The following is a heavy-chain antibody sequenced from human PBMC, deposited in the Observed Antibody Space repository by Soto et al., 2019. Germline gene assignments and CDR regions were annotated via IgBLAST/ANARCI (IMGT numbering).Heavy chain of an antibody. V-gene: IGHV3-72*01. CDR3: AVDTVGTGSF. CDR1: GVTLSDYT. Sequence: EVQVVESGGGMVQPGGSLILSCAASGVTLSDYTIDWVRQAPGKGLEWVGRSRHKTDGYTTEYAASVRGSFTFSSDDSKSSLYLQMNSRKPEDTAMYYGAVDTVGTGSFWGQGTLVTASS. J-gene: IGHJ4*02. D-gene: IGHD5-12*01. CDR2: SRHKTDGYTT.